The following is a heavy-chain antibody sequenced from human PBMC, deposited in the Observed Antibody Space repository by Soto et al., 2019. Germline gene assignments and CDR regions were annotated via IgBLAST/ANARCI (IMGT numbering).Heavy chain of an antibody. J-gene: IGHJ4*02. V-gene: IGHV3-20*04. CDR1: GFTFSSYA. D-gene: IGHD1-26*01. CDR2: VNWNGGST. Sequence: GGSLRLSCAASGFTFSSYAMSWARQAPGKGLEWVSGVNWNGGSTGYADSVKGRFTISRDNAKNSLYLQMNSLRAEDTAFYYCVRGASLNFDYWGQGTLVTVSS. CDR3: VRGASLNFDY.